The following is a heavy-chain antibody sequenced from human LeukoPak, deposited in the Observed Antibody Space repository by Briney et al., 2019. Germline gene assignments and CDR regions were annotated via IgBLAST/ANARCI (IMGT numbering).Heavy chain of an antibody. J-gene: IGHJ5*02. CDR1: GFTFSNHW. CDR3: ARDLQHSSTSSWFDP. Sequence: PGGSLRLSCAASGFTFSNHWMNWVRQAPGKGLEWVSYISSSGSPIYYADSVKGRFTISRDNAKNSLYLQMNSLRAEDTAVYYCARDLQHSSTSSWFDPWGQGTLVTVSS. CDR2: ISSSGSPI. D-gene: IGHD2-2*01. V-gene: IGHV3-48*04.